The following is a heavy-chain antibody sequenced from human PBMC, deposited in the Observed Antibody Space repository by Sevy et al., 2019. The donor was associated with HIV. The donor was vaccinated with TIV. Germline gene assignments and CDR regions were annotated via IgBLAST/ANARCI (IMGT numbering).Heavy chain of an antibody. CDR1: GFTFRSYT. CDR2: ITGSGDKI. Sequence: GGSLRLSCVVSGFTFRSYTMTWVRQAPGKGLEWVSTITGSGDKIYCADSVKGRFTISRDNSRNTLYLQMSSLRAADTAVYYCAKGPDYYASSGTPLDYWGQGTLVTVSS. V-gene: IGHV3-23*01. J-gene: IGHJ4*02. CDR3: AKGPDYYASSGTPLDY. D-gene: IGHD3-22*01.